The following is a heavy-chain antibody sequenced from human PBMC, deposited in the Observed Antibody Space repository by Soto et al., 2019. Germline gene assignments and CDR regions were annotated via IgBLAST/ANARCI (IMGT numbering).Heavy chain of an antibody. CDR2: ISISSSTI. V-gene: IGHV3-48*03. J-gene: IGHJ4*02. CDR1: GFTLSKYE. D-gene: IGHD4-4*01. CDR3: ARESDYTNQFDY. Sequence: GGSLRLSCAASGFTLSKYEMNWVRQAPGKGLEWISYISISSSTIYYSASVKGRFTISRDNAKNSLFLQMNSLRAEDTAVYYCARESDYTNQFDYWGQGTLVTVSS.